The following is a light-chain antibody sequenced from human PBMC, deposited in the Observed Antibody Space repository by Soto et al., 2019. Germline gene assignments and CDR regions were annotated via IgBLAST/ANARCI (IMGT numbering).Light chain of an antibody. J-gene: IGKJ1*01. CDR1: QSVSSSY. CDR3: QQYGSSPPT. V-gene: IGKV3-20*01. CDR2: GAS. Sequence: EIVLTQSPGTLSLSPGERATLSCRASQSVSSSYLAWYQQKPGQAPRLLIYGASSRATGIPDRFSGSGSGTDFILTISRLEPEDFAVYYCQQYGSSPPTYGQGTK.